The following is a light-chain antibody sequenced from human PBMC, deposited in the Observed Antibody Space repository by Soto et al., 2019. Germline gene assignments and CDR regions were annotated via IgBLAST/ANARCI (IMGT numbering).Light chain of an antibody. V-gene: IGKV1-6*02. CDR3: LQDHNYPWT. CDR2: AAS. CDR1: QDIGND. Sequence: IQMTQSPFSLSVSIIDRVTITCRASQDIGNDLGWYQQRPGEAPKLLIYAASTLRSGVPSRFSGSGSGTHFALTINSLQPEDSATYFCLQDHNYPWTFGQGTKVDIK. J-gene: IGKJ1*01.